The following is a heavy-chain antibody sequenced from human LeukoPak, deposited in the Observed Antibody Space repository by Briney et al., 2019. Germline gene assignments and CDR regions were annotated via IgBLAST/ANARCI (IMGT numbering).Heavy chain of an antibody. CDR1: GFTVSSNY. CDR2: IYSGGST. D-gene: IGHD6-13*01. V-gene: IGHV3-66*01. J-gene: IGHJ6*03. Sequence: GGSLRLFCAASGFTVSSNYMSWVRQAPGKGLEWVSVIYSGGSTDYAASVKGRFTISRDNSKNTLYMQMNSLRAEDTAVYYCARVGSSQWGYYYYYMDVWGKGTTVTVSS. CDR3: ARVGSSQWGYYYYYMDV.